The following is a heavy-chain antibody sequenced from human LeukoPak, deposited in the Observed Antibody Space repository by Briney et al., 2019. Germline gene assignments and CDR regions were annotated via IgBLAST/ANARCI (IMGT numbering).Heavy chain of an antibody. CDR2: IYYSGST. Sequence: PSETLSLTCTVSGGSVNRGSHYWCWIRQPPGKGLEWIGYIYYSGSTNYNPSLKSRATMSLDTSKNQFSLNLNSVTAADTAVYYCARDPGYSGIDYWGQGTLVTVSS. J-gene: IGHJ4*02. D-gene: IGHD5-12*01. CDR3: ARDPGYSGIDY. V-gene: IGHV4-61*01. CDR1: GGSVNRGSHY.